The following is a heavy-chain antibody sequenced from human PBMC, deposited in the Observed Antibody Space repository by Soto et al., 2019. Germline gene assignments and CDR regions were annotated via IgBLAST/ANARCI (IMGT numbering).Heavy chain of an antibody. V-gene: IGHV3-53*01. CDR3: AIDRWDVYGAH. CDR1: GFTVSTSQ. J-gene: IGHJ4*02. D-gene: IGHD4-17*01. Sequence: PGGSLRLSCAASGFTVSTSQMTWVRQAPGKGLEWVSVIFIGGTTRYAESVKGRFTISRDKSENTVVLQMNSVRAEDTAVYYCAIDRWDVYGAHWGQGALVTVSS. CDR2: IFIGGTT.